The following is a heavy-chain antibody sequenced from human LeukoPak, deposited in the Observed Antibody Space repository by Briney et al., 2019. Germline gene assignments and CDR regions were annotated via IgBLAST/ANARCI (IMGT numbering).Heavy chain of an antibody. V-gene: IGHV3-48*03. CDR3: ARGMRMVRGVTFDY. D-gene: IGHD3-10*01. Sequence: GGSLRLSCTTSGFTFSSFEMNWVRQAPGKGLERVAYISASGSTKYYADSVKGRFTISRDNTKNSLYLQMNSLRAEDTAVYYCARGMRMVRGVTFDYWGQGTLVTVSS. CDR2: ISASGSTK. J-gene: IGHJ4*02. CDR1: GFTFSSFE.